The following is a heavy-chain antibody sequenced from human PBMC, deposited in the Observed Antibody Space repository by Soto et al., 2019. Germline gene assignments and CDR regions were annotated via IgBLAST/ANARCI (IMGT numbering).Heavy chain of an antibody. CDR1: GFTFSSYA. Sequence: GSLRLACSASGFTFSSYAMHWVRQAPGKGLEWVAVISYDGSNKYYADSVKGRFTISRDNSKNTLYLQMNSLRAEDTAVYYCERTRRVGATPYGMDVWGQGTKVTVYS. CDR2: ISYDGSNK. CDR3: ERTRRVGATPYGMDV. V-gene: IGHV3-30-3*01. J-gene: IGHJ6*02. D-gene: IGHD1-26*01.